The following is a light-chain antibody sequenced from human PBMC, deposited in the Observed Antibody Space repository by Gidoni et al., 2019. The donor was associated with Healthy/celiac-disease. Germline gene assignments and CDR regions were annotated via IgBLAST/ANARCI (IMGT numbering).Light chain of an antibody. CDR3: QAWDSSSGV. CDR2: QDS. Sequence: SYELTQPPSVSVSPGQTASITCSGDQLGDKYACWYQKKPGQSPVLVIYQDSKRPSGIPERFSGSTSGNTATLTISGTQAMDEADYYCQAWDSSSGVFGTGTKVTVL. J-gene: IGLJ1*01. CDR1: QLGDKY. V-gene: IGLV3-1*01.